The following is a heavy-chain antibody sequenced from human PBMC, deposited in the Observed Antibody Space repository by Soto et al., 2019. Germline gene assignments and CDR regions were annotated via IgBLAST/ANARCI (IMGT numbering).Heavy chain of an antibody. CDR2: IYSGGTI. CDR3: HGYGY. CDR1: GFTVTINY. J-gene: IGHJ4*02. V-gene: IGHV3-53*01. D-gene: IGHD5-12*01. Sequence: EVQVVESGGGLIQPGGSLRLSCAVSGFTVTINYMSWVRQAPGKGLEWVSVIYSGGTIYYADSVKGRFTISRDTAKNTLYLQMNSLRGEDTAVYYCHGYGYWGQGTLVTVSS.